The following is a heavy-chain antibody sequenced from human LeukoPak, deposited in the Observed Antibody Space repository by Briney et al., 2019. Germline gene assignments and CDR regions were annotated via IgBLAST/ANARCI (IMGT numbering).Heavy chain of an antibody. CDR3: ANGATTMMDFDY. D-gene: IGHD1-26*01. V-gene: IGHV1-46*01. CDR1: GGTFSSYA. CDR2: INPSGGST. J-gene: IGHJ4*02. Sequence: ASVKVSCKASGGTFSSYAISWVRQAPGQGLEWMGIINPSGGSTSYAQKFQGRVTMTRDTSTSTVYMELSSLRSEDTAVYYCANGATTMMDFDYWGQGTLVTVSS.